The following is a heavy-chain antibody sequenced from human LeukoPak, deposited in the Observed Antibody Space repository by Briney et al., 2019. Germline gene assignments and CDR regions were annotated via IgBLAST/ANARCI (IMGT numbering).Heavy chain of an antibody. Sequence: GASVKVSCKVSGYTLTELSMPWVRQAPGKGLEWMGGFDPEDGETIYAQKFQGRVTMTEDTSTDTAYMELSSLRSEDTAVYYCATEGGYSYGYDYWGQGTLVTVSS. D-gene: IGHD5-18*01. J-gene: IGHJ4*02. CDR2: FDPEDGET. V-gene: IGHV1-24*01. CDR1: GYTLTELS. CDR3: ATEGGYSYGYDY.